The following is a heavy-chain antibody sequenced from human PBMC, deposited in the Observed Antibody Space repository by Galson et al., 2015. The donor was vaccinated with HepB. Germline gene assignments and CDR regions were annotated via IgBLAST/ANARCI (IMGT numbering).Heavy chain of an antibody. J-gene: IGHJ4*02. D-gene: IGHD3-10*01. CDR1: GYSFNTYW. CDR2: IYPGDSDT. CDR3: ARRNYYGSGSSYSHFDY. V-gene: IGHV5-51*03. Sequence: QSGAEVKKPGESLKISCKGFGYSFNTYWIAWVRQRPGKGLEWMGIIYPGDSDTRYSPSFQGQVTISADKSITAAYLQWSSLKASDTAMEYCARRNYYGSGSSYSHFDYWGQGALVTVSS.